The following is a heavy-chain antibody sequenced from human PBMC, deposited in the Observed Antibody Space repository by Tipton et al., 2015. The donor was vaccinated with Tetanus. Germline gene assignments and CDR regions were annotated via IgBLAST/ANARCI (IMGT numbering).Heavy chain of an antibody. V-gene: IGHV4-34*01. CDR1: GGSFSGYY. CDR3: ARHEGMGAPDNWFDP. D-gene: IGHD1-26*01. CDR2: IYYSGST. Sequence: TLSLTCAVYGGSFSGYYWSWIRQPPGKGLEWIGSIYYSGSTYYNPSLKSRVTISVDTSKNQFSLKLSSVTAADTAVYYCARHEGMGAPDNWFDPWGQGTLVTVSS. J-gene: IGHJ5*02.